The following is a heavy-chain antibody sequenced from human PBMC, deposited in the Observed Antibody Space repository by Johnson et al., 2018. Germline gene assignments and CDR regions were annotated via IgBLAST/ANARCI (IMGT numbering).Heavy chain of an antibody. V-gene: IGHV4-59*01. D-gene: IGHD3-9*01. CDR3: ASSIFTGTPFYYYYGMDV. J-gene: IGHJ6*02. CDR2: IYYGGHT. CDR1: GGYIRSYY. Sequence: QVQLQESGPGLVNPSETLSLTCSVSGGYIRSYYWTWIRQPPGKGLEWIGYIYYGGHTNYNPSLKSRVTISVDTSKNEFSLKLTSGTAADPAVYFWASSIFTGTPFYYYYGMDVWGQGTTVTVS.